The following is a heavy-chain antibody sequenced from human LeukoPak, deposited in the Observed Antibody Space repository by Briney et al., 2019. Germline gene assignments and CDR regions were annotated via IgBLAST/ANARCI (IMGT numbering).Heavy chain of an antibody. CDR1: GFIFSSYG. CDR2: ISSSSSTI. J-gene: IGHJ6*03. V-gene: IGHV3-48*01. Sequence: HAGGSLRLSCAASGFIFSSYGMNWVRQAPGKGLEWVSYISSSSSTIFYADSVKGRFTISRDNAKNSLYLQMNSLRADDTAVYYCARDPVLGYGYVWGSYRSSHMDVWGKGTTVTISS. D-gene: IGHD3-16*02. CDR3: ARDPVLGYGYVWGSYRSSHMDV.